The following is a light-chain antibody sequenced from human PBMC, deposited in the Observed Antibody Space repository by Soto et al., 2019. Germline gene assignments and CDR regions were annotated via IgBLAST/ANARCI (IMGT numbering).Light chain of an antibody. CDR1: QSVSSN. J-gene: IGKJ5*01. CDR2: GAS. Sequence: EIVMTQSPATLSVSPGERATLSCRASQSVSSNLAWYQQKPGQAPRLLIYGASTRGTGIPARFSGSGSGTEVTLTISSLQSEEFSVYYCQQYNKWPPITFGQGTRLEIK. CDR3: QQYNKWPPIT. V-gene: IGKV3-15*01.